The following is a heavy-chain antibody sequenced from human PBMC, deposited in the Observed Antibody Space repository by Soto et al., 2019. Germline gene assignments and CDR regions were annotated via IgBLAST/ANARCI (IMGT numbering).Heavy chain of an antibody. J-gene: IGHJ1*01. CDR1: GFTFSSYA. D-gene: IGHD6-19*01. CDR3: ARDRSADRFVQYFQH. CDR2: ISYDGSNK. V-gene: IGHV3-30-3*01. Sequence: PGGSLRLSCAASGFTFSSYAMHWVRQAPGKGLEWVAVISYDGSNKYYADSVKGRFTISRDNSKNTLFLQMNNLRAEDTAVYFCARDRSADRFVQYFQHWGQGTQVTVSS.